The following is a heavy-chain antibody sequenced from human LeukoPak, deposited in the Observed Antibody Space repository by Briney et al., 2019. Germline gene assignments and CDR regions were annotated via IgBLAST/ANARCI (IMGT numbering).Heavy chain of an antibody. CDR2: ISGSSSYI. V-gene: IGHV3-21*01. Sequence: PGGSLRLSCAASGFTFSSYSMNWVRRAPGKGLEWVSSISGSSSYIYYADSVKGRFTISRDNAKNSLYLQMNSLRAEDTAVYYCARKENFDYWGQGTLVTVSS. CDR3: ARKENFDY. D-gene: IGHD5-24*01. J-gene: IGHJ4*02. CDR1: GFTFSSYS.